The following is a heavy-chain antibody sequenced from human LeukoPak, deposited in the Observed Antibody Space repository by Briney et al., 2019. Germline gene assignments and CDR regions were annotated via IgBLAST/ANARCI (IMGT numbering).Heavy chain of an antibody. J-gene: IGHJ4*02. V-gene: IGHV7-4-1*02. CDR3: ARGRGCSAGSCYSDY. D-gene: IGHD2-15*01. CDR1: GYTFSSYP. Sequence: ASVKVSCKASGYTFSSYPMIWVRQAPGQGLEWMGWINTNTGNPTYAQGFAGRFVFSLDTSVSTAYLQISSLKAEDTAVYYCARGRGCSAGSCYSDYWGQGTLVTVSS. CDR2: INTNTGNP.